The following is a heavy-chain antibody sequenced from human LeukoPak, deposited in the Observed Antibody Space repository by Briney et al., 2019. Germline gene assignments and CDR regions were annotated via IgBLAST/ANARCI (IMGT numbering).Heavy chain of an antibody. CDR3: ARHYYDSSGYYYPYYFDY. CDR2: INHSGST. CDR1: GGSFSGYY. D-gene: IGHD3-22*01. V-gene: IGHV4-34*01. J-gene: IGHJ4*02. Sequence: SETLSLTCAVYGGSFSGYYWSWIRQPPGKGLEWIGEINHSGSTNYNPSLKGRVTISVDTSKNQFSLKLSSVTAADTAVYYCARHYYDSSGYYYPYYFDYWGQGTLVTVSS.